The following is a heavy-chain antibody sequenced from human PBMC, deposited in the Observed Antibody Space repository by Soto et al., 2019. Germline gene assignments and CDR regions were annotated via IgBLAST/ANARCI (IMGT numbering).Heavy chain of an antibody. J-gene: IGHJ5*02. CDR1: GGSISSYY. D-gene: IGHD3-22*01. CDR2: IYYSGST. Sequence: PSETLSLTCTVSGGSISSYYWSWIRQPPGKGLEWIGYIYYSGSTNYNPSLKSRVTISVDTSKNQFSLKLSSVTAADTAVYYCARHGYDDSSGYYYVWWFDPWGQGTLVTVSS. V-gene: IGHV4-59*08. CDR3: ARHGYDDSSGYYYVWWFDP.